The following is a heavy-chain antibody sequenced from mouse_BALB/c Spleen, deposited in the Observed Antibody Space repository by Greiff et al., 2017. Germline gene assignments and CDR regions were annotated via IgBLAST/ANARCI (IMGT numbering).Heavy chain of an antibody. J-gene: IGHJ4*01. V-gene: IGHV1S22*01. CDR1: GYTFTSYW. Sequence: LQQPGSELVRPGASVKLSCKASGYTFTSYWMHWVKQRHGQGLEWIGNIYPGSGSTNYDEKFKSKGTLTVDTSSSTAYMHLSSLTSEDSAVYYCTLYGYGMDYWGQGTSVTVSS. D-gene: IGHD1-2*01. CDR2: IYPGSGST. CDR3: TLYGYGMDY.